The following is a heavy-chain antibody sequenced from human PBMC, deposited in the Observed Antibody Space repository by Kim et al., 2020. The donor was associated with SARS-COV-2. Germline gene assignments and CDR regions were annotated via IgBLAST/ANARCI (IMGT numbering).Heavy chain of an antibody. CDR1: GYTFTSYY. D-gene: IGHD3-10*01. J-gene: IGHJ6*02. CDR2: INPSGGST. CDR3: ARGGDSAADYYYYGMDV. V-gene: IGHV1-46*01. Sequence: ASVKVSCKASGYTFTSYYMHWVRQAPGQGLEWMGIINPSGGSTSYAQKFQGRVTMTRDTSTSTVYMELSSPRSEDTAVYYCARGGDSAADYYYYGMDVWGQGTTVTVSS.